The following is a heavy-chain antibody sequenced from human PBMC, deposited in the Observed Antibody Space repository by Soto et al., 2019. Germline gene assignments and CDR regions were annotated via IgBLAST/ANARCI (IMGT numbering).Heavy chain of an antibody. CDR2: ISSSGSGSTI. Sequence: GGSLRLSCAASGFTFSSYEMNWVRQAPGKGLEWVSYISSSGSGSTIYYADSAKGRFTISRDNAKNSLYLQMSSLRAEDTAVYYCARVAPGSTSWFDSWGQGTLVTVSS. J-gene: IGHJ5*01. D-gene: IGHD3-16*01. CDR3: ARVAPGSTSWFDS. CDR1: GFTFSSYE. V-gene: IGHV3-48*03.